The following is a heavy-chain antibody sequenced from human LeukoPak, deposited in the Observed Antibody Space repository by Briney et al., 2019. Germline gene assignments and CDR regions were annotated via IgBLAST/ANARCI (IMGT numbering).Heavy chain of an antibody. CDR1: GYTFTGYY. Sequence: ASVKVSCKASGYTFTGYYMHWVRQAPGQGLEWMGWINPNSGGTNYAQKFQGRVTMTRDTSISTAYMELSRLRSDDTAAYYCAVGLRYFDWLPPPFDYWGQGTLVTVSS. CDR2: INPNSGGT. V-gene: IGHV1-2*02. CDR3: AVGLRYFDWLPPPFDY. J-gene: IGHJ4*02. D-gene: IGHD3-9*01.